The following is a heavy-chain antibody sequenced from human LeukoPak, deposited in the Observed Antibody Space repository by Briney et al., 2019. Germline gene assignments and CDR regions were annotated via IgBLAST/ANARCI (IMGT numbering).Heavy chain of an antibody. V-gene: IGHV4-59*08. J-gene: IGHJ4*02. CDR2: IYYSGSTNYNPT. CDR1: GGSISYYY. CDR3: ARHPYSNFVLDS. D-gene: IGHD4-11*01. Sequence: PSESLSLTCTVAGGSISYYYWSWIRQPPGKGLEWIGYIYYSGSTNYNPTNYNPSLRSRVTISVDTSKNQFSLDLSSVTAADTAVYYCARHPYSNFVLDSWGQGTQVTVSS.